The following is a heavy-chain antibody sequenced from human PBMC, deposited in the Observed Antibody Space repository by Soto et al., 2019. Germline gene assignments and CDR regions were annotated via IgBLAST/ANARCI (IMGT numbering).Heavy chain of an antibody. Sequence: ESGPTLVNPTQTLTLTCSFSGFSLSTSGMCVSWIRQPPGKALEWLALIDSDEDKYYSTSLKTSLTISKDSAKNQVVLTMTNMDPVDTATYYCARVLCSGSYQGYFDYWGQGAQVTVSS. CDR1: GFSLSTSGMC. J-gene: IGHJ4*02. V-gene: IGHV2-70*01. CDR2: IDSDEDK. CDR3: ARVLCSGSYQGYFDY. D-gene: IGHD1-26*01.